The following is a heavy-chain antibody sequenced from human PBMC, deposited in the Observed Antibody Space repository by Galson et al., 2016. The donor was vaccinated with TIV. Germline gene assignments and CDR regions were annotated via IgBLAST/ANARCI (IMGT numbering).Heavy chain of an antibody. V-gene: IGHV5-51*01. CDR1: GYNFASYW. Sequence: KVSCKGSGYNFASYWIGWVRQMPGKGLEWMGVTYPGNSETRYSPSFHGQVTISADKSIGTAFLQWGSLKASDTAVYYCARHSASAFPSHFDVWGQGTLVTVSS. J-gene: IGHJ4*02. CDR3: ARHSASAFPSHFDV. D-gene: IGHD6-25*01. CDR2: TYPGNSET.